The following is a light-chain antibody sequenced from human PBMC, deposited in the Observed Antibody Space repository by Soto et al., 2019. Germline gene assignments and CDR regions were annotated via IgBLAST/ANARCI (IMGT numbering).Light chain of an antibody. CDR1: QSVSSA. Sequence: EIVMTQSPATLSVSPGERVTLSCRASQSVSSALAWYQQKPGQAPRLLIYSASTRATGIPARFSGSGSGTEFTLTISSLQSEDLAVYYCQQYNHRPRTFGLGTKVEIK. V-gene: IGKV3D-15*01. CDR2: SAS. CDR3: QQYNHRPRT. J-gene: IGKJ1*01.